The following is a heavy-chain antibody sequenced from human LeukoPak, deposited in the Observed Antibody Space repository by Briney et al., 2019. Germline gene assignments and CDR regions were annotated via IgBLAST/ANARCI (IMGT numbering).Heavy chain of an antibody. Sequence: SGGSLRLSCVASGFSFSGYGMCWVRQAPGKGLEWVSAISGSGGSTYYADSVKGRFTISRDNAKNSLYLQMNSLRAEDTAVYYCAGRLYGYDHPGYWGQGTLVTVSS. D-gene: IGHD5-18*01. CDR2: ISGSGGST. CDR1: GFSFSGYG. CDR3: AGRLYGYDHPGY. J-gene: IGHJ4*02. V-gene: IGHV3-23*01.